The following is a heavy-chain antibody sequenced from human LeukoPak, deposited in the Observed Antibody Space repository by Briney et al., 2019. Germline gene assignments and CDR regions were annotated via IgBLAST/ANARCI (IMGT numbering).Heavy chain of an antibody. D-gene: IGHD4-17*01. Sequence: PGGSLRLSCTASGFTFSNYAMHWVRHAPGKGLEWVAVISYDGSNKYYADSVKGRFTISRDNSKNTLYLQMNSLRGEDTAVYYCASTLTTVTFLDYWGQGTLVTVSS. J-gene: IGHJ4*02. V-gene: IGHV3-30-3*01. CDR1: GFTFSNYA. CDR3: ASTLTTVTFLDY. CDR2: ISYDGSNK.